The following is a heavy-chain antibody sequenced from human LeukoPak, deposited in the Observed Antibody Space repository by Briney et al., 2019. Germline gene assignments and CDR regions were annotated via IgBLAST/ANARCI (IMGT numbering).Heavy chain of an antibody. J-gene: IGHJ6*02. CDR1: GGSISSYY. V-gene: IGHV4-4*07. CDR3: ARHYIPEGRLLWFGATIRNHYGMDV. D-gene: IGHD3-10*01. CDR2: IYASGST. Sequence: PSETLSLTCTVSGGSISSYYWSWVRQPAGKGLEWIGRIYASGSTNNNPSLKSRLTISVDTSKNQFSLKLSSVTAADTAVYYCARHYIPEGRLLWFGATIRNHYGMDVWGQGTTVTVSS.